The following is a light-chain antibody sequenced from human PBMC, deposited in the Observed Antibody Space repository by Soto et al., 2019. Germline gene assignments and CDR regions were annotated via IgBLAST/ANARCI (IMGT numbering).Light chain of an antibody. CDR2: GNS. J-gene: IGLJ2*01. CDR3: QSYDSSLSGVV. V-gene: IGLV1-40*01. CDR1: SSNIGAGYG. Sequence: QSVLTQPPSVSGAPGQRVTISCTGSSSNIGAGYGVHWYQQLPGTAPKLLMYGNSNRPSGVPDRFSGSKSGTSASLAITGLQAEYEADYYCQSYDSSLSGVVFGGGTKLTV.